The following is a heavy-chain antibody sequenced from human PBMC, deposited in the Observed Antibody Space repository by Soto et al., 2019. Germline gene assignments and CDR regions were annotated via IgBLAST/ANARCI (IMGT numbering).Heavy chain of an antibody. CDR3: AKDGWYGYNWFDP. V-gene: IGHV3-30*18. CDR2: ISYDGSNK. CDR1: GGTCSSYG. Sequence: PGGSLRLSCAASGGTCSSYGMHWVRQAPGKGLEWVAVISYDGSNKYYADSVKGRFTISRDNSKNTLYLQMNSLRAEDTAVYYCAKDGWYGYNWFDPWGQGTLVTVSS. J-gene: IGHJ5*02. D-gene: IGHD6-19*01.